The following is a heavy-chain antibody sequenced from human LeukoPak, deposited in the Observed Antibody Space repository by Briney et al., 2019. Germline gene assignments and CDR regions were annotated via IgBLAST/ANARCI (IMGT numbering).Heavy chain of an antibody. CDR2: INCSGNS. J-gene: IGHJ3*02. V-gene: IGHV4-59*08. CDR3: AGHMAAGRVDSFNI. CDR1: GGSISSYY. D-gene: IGHD5-24*01. Sequence: PSETLSLTCTVSGGSISSYYWIWIRQPPGKGLEWIGYINCSGNSNYNPSLKSRVTISVDTSKNQFSLKLSSVTAADTAIYFCAGHMAAGRVDSFNIWGQGTMVTVSS.